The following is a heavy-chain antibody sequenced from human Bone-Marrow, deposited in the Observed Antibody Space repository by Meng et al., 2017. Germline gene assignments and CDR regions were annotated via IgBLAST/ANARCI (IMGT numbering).Heavy chain of an antibody. J-gene: IGHJ2*01. D-gene: IGHD4-17*01. V-gene: IGHV4-34*01. CDR3: ARGRVTTVTTPNWYFDL. CDR1: GGLISGYY. CDR2: IKHSGST. Sequence: LQRQGAAGRLKPSGTAPLTRAVYGGLISGYYGSWISHPPGKGLEWIGEIKHSGSTNYIPSLKSRVTISVDTSKNQFSLKLSSVTAADTAVYYCARGRVTTVTTPNWYFDLWGRGTLVTVSS.